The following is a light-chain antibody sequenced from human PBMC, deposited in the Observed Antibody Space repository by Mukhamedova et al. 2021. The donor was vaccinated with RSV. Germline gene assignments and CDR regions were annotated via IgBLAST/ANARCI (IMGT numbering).Light chain of an antibody. J-gene: IGKJ1*01. V-gene: IGKV1-39*01. Sequence: YLNWFQLKPGSAPKLLISTPPTLQSGVPPRFSGSGAGTDFVLTIPSLQPEDFAHYHCQQSHTTPRPFGQGTKV. CDR1: Y. CDR2: TPP. CDR3: QQSHTTPRP.